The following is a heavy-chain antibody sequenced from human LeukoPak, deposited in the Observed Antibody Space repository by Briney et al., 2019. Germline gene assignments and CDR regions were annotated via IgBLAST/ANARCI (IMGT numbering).Heavy chain of an antibody. J-gene: IGHJ4*02. CDR1: GYTLTELS. V-gene: IGHV1-24*01. Sequence: ASVKVSGKVSGYTLTELSMHWVRQAPGKGLEWMGGFDPEDGETIYAQKFQGRVTMTEDTSTDTAYMELSSLRSEDTAVYYCATDLASSWGPLRYWGQGTLVTVSS. D-gene: IGHD6-13*01. CDR2: FDPEDGET. CDR3: ATDLASSWGPLRY.